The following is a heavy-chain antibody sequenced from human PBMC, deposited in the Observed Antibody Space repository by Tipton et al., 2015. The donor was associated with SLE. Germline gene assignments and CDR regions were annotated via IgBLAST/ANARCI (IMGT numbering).Heavy chain of an antibody. J-gene: IGHJ4*02. CDR2: INSDGSST. CDR3: ARDGSGWSAY. D-gene: IGHD6-19*01. Sequence: SLRLSCAASGFTFSSYWMHWVRQAPGKGLVWVSRINSDGSSTTYADSVKGRFTISRDNAENSLYFQMNSLRDEDTAVYYCARDGSGWSAYWGQGTLVTVSS. CDR1: GFTFSSYW. V-gene: IGHV3-74*01.